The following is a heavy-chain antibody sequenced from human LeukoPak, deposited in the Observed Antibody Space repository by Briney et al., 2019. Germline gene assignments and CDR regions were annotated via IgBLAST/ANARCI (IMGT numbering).Heavy chain of an antibody. J-gene: IGHJ6*03. CDR1: GGTFSSYA. D-gene: IGHD3-10*01. CDR3: ARAAYYPSTPYYYYYMDV. V-gene: IGHV1-69*06. Sequence: SVKVSCKASGGTFSSYAISWVRQAPGQGLEWMGGIIPIFGTANYAQKFQGRVTITADKSTITAYMELNSLRSEDTAVYYCARAAYYPSTPYYYYYMDVWGKGTTVTVSS. CDR2: IIPIFGTA.